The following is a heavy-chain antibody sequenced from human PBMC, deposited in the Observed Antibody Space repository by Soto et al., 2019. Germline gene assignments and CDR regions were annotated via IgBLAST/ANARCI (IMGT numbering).Heavy chain of an antibody. CDR1: GGTFSSYA. D-gene: IGHD3-10*01. CDR3: ARDWAPIITQPRGDAFDI. CDR2: IIPIFGTA. V-gene: IGHV1-69*13. J-gene: IGHJ3*02. Sequence: GASVKVSCKASGGTFSSYAISWVRQAPGQGLEWMGGIIPIFGTANYAQKFQGRVTITADESTSTAYMELSSLRSEDTAVYYCARDWAPIITQPRGDAFDIWGQGTMVTVS.